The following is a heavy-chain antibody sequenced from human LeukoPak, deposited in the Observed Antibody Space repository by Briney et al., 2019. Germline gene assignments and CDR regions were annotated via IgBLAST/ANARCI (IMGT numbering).Heavy chain of an antibody. D-gene: IGHD3-22*01. Sequence: ASVKVSCKASGYTLTSYDINWVRQAPGQGLEWMGRIIPILGIANYAQKFQGRVTITADKSTSTAYMELSSLRSEDTAVYYCARQSYYYDSSGYSLDYWGQGTLVTVSS. CDR2: IIPILGIA. V-gene: IGHV1-69*04. CDR3: ARQSYYYDSSGYSLDY. CDR1: GYTLTSYD. J-gene: IGHJ4*02.